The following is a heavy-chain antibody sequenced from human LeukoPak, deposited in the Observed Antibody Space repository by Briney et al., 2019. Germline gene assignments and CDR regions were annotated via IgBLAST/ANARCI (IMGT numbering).Heavy chain of an antibody. D-gene: IGHD3-9*01. CDR2: IIPIFGTA. J-gene: IGHJ3*02. CDR1: GGTFSSYA. V-gene: IGHV1-69*05. Sequence: SVKVSCKASGGTFSSYAISWVRQAPGQGLEWMGGIIPIFGTANYAQKFQGRVTITTDESTSTAYMELSSLRSDDTAVYYCASSLTGPNAFDIWGQGTMVTVSS. CDR3: ASSLTGPNAFDI.